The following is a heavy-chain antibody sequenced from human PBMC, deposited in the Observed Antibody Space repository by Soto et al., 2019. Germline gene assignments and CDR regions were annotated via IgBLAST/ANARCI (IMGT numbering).Heavy chain of an antibody. V-gene: IGHV4-34*01. CDR2: INHSGST. D-gene: IGHD6-6*01. Sequence: TQNVSITRAVYGGSLIGYYWRWLRQPPGKGLEGIGEINHSGSTNYNPSLKSRVTISVDTSKNQFSLKLSSVTAADTDVYYCAGYSRSSLYYHYGMDVWGQGTAV. CDR3: AGYSRSSLYYHYGMDV. J-gene: IGHJ6*02. CDR1: GGSLIGYY.